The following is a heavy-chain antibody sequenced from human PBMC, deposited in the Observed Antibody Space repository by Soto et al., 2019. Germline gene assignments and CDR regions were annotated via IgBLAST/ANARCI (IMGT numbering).Heavy chain of an antibody. V-gene: IGHV4-30-4*01. Sequence: QVQLQESGPGLVKPSQTLSLTCTVSGGSISSGDYYWSWIRQPPGKGLEWIGYIYYSGSTYYNPSLNGRVTIAVDAPKNQFSLKLSSVTAADTAVYDCARTRITMVRGVIITYYYYGMDVWGQGTTVTVSS. J-gene: IGHJ6*02. CDR3: ARTRITMVRGVIITYYYYGMDV. D-gene: IGHD3-10*01. CDR1: GGSISSGDYY. CDR2: IYYSGST.